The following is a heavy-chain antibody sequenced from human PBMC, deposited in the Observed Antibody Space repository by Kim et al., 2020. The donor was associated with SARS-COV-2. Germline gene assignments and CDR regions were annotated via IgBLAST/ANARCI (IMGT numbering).Heavy chain of an antibody. CDR3: ATTGGYSSSSGWVDP. CDR2: ISWNSGSI. D-gene: IGHD6-6*01. CDR1: GFTFDDYA. V-gene: IGHV3-9*01. J-gene: IGHJ5*02. Sequence: GGSLRLSCAASGFTFDDYAMHWVRQAPGKGLEWVSGISWNSGSIGYADSVKGRFTISRDNAKNSLYLQMNSLRAEDTALYYCATTGGYSSSSGWVDPLGPGT.